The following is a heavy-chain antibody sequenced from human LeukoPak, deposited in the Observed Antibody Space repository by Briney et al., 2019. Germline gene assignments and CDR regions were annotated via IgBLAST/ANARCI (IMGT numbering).Heavy chain of an antibody. CDR1: GYTFTIYY. Sequence: ASVKVSCKASGYTFTIYYMHWVRQAPGQGLEWMGVINPSGGSTSYAQKFQSRVTMTRDTSTSTVNLELSSLRSEDTAVYYCARDDDYGTYWGQGTLVTVSS. V-gene: IGHV1-46*01. D-gene: IGHD4-17*01. J-gene: IGHJ4*02. CDR2: INPSGGST. CDR3: ARDDDYGTY.